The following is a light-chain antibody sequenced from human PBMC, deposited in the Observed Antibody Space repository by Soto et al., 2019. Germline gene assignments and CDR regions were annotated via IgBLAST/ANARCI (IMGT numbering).Light chain of an antibody. Sequence: EIVLTQSPATLSLSPGERATLSCRASQSVSSSLAWYQHKPGQAPRLLIYATSHRATDIPTRFSGSGFETDFTLTISSLEPEDFAVYYCQQRSDWPPSLTFGGGTKVEIK. CDR2: ATS. CDR1: QSVSSS. V-gene: IGKV3-11*01. J-gene: IGKJ4*01. CDR3: QQRSDWPPSLT.